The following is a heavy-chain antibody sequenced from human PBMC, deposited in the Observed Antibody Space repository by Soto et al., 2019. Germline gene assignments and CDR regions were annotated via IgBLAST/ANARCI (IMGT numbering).Heavy chain of an antibody. CDR1: GGSFSGYY. Sequence: QVQLQQWGAGLLKPSETLSLTCAVYGGSFSGYYWSWIRQPPGKGLEWIGEINHSGSTNYNPSLKSLVTISVDTSKYQFSLKLSSVTAADTAVYYCARSPGFFDWLGWFDPWGQGTLVTVSS. J-gene: IGHJ5*02. CDR2: INHSGST. D-gene: IGHD3-9*01. V-gene: IGHV4-34*01. CDR3: ARSPGFFDWLGWFDP.